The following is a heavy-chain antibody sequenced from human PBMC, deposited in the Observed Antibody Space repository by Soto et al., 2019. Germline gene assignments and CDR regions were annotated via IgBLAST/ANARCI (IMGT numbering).Heavy chain of an antibody. V-gene: IGHV3-33*01. CDR2: IWSDGNNI. CDR3: VRGDNWNDEASDY. Sequence: QVQLVESGGGVVQPGRSLRLSCAASGFMFSNHGMHWVRQAPGKGLEWVAVIWSDGNNIYYADSVKGRFTISRDNSKHTVYLQMNSLRAEDTAVYYCVRGDNWNDEASDYWGQGTLVTVSS. D-gene: IGHD1-1*01. J-gene: IGHJ4*02. CDR1: GFMFSNHG.